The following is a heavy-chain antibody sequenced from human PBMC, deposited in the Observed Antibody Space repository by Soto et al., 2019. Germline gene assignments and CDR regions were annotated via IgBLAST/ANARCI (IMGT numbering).Heavy chain of an antibody. CDR1: GGSIISGGYS. D-gene: IGHD4-17*01. V-gene: IGHV4-30-2*01. Sequence: ILSLTCAVSGGSIISGGYSWSWIRQPPGKGLEWIGYIYHSGSTYYNPSLKSRVTISVDRSKNQFSLKLSSVTAADTAVYYCASGLVTTLHYWGQGTLVTVSS. CDR3: ASGLVTTLHY. J-gene: IGHJ4*02. CDR2: IYHSGST.